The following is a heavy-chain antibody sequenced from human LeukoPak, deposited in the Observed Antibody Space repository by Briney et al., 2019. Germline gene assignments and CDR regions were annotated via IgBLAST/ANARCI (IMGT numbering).Heavy chain of an antibody. CDR1: GYTFTGYY. CDR2: INPNSGGT. D-gene: IGHD3-10*01. V-gene: IGHV1-2*02. J-gene: IGHJ6*02. CDR3: ARVRRITMVRGAPFDP. Sequence: GASVKVSCKASGYTFTGYYMHWVRQAPGQGLEWMGWINPNSGGTNYAQKFQGRVTMTRDTSISTAYMELSRLRSDDTAVYYCARVRRITMVRGAPFDPRGQGTTVTVSS.